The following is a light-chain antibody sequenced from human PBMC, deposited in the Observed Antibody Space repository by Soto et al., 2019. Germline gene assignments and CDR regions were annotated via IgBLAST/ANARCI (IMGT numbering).Light chain of an antibody. CDR3: QHYNSYSEA. CDR1: QSIGNW. Sequence: DIQMSQSPSTLSAYVGDRVTITCRASQSIGNWLAWYQQKPGKAPHLLIYKASNLQSGVPSRFSGSGSGTEFTLTITSLQPDDFATYYCQHYNSYSEAFGQGTKVDIK. V-gene: IGKV1-5*03. CDR2: KAS. J-gene: IGKJ1*01.